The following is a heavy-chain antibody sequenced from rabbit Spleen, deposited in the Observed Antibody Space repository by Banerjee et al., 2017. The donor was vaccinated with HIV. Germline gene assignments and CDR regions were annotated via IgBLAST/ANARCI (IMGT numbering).Heavy chain of an antibody. CDR2: IGSGSTGNT. D-gene: IGHD1-1*01. CDR1: GFSFSSRYY. CDR3: ARDTSSSFSSYGMDL. Sequence: QSLEESGGGLVQPEGSLTLTCTASGFSFSSRYYMCWVRQAPGKGLEWIGCIGSGSTGNTYYASWANGRFTISKTSSTTVTLQMTSLTAADTATYFCARDTSSSFSSYGMDLWGQGTLVTVS. J-gene: IGHJ6*01. V-gene: IGHV1S40*01.